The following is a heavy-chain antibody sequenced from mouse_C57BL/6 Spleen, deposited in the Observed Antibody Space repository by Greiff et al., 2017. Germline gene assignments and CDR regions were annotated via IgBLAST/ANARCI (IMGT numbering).Heavy chain of an antibody. CDR1: GYAFTNYL. CDR3: SRSELGQGFDY. J-gene: IGHJ2*01. V-gene: IGHV1-54*01. D-gene: IGHD4-1*01. Sequence: VQLKESGAELVRPGTSVKVSCKASGYAFTNYLIEWVKQRPGQGLEWIGVINPGSGGTNYNEKFKGKATLTADKSSSTAYMQLSSLTSEDSAVYFCSRSELGQGFDYWGQGTTLTVSS. CDR2: INPGSGGT.